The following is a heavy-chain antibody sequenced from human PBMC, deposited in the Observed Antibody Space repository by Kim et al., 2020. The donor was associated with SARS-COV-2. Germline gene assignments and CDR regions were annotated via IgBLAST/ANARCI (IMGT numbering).Heavy chain of an antibody. J-gene: IGHJ4*02. Sequence: SETLSLTCAVYGGSFSGYYWSWIRQPPGKGLEWIGEINHSGSTNYNPSLKSRVTISVDTSKNQFSLKLSSVTAADTAVYYCAGYPLPRYGSGILYYRDYWGQGTLVTVSS. D-gene: IGHD3-10*01. CDR3: AGYPLPRYGSGILYYRDY. CDR2: INHSGST. CDR1: GGSFSGYY. V-gene: IGHV4-34*01.